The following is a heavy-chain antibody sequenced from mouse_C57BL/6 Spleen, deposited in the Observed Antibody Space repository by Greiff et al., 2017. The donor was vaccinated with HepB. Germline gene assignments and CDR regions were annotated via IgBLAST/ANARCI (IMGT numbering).Heavy chain of an antibody. D-gene: IGHD1-1*01. CDR3: TAPYGGSPWFAN. V-gene: IGHV14-4*01. J-gene: IGHJ3*01. CDR1: GFNIKDDY. CDR2: IDPENGDT. Sequence: EVQLQQSGAELVRPGASVKLSCTASGFNIKDDYMHWVKQRPEQGLEWIGWIDPENGDTEYASKFQGKATITADTSSNTAYLQLSSLTSEDTAVYYCTAPYGGSPWFANWGQGTLVTVSA.